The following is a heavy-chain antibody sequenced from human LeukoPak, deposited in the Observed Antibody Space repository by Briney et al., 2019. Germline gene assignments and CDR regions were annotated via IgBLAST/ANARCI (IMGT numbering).Heavy chain of an antibody. D-gene: IGHD3-10*01. J-gene: IGHJ4*02. CDR1: GIIFSSYW. CDR3: ARARITMIRGVPFDY. CDR2: IKQDGSEK. V-gene: IGHV3-7*03. Sequence: GGSLRLSCAASGIIFSSYWMNWVRQAPGKGLEWVANIKQDGSEKYYVDSEKGRFTISRDNAKNSLYLQMNSLRAEDTAVYYCARARITMIRGVPFDYWGQGTLVTVSS.